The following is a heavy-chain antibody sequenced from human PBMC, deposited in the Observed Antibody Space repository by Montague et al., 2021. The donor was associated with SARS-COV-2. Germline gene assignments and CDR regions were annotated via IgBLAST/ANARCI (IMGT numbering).Heavy chain of an antibody. J-gene: IGHJ5*01. V-gene: IGHV3-23*01. CDR1: GFRFSSYT. D-gene: IGHD3-10*01. CDR3: AKEGSDYYASGIYYTGLGWFDS. CDR2: ISRSGGST. Sequence: SLRLSCAASGFRFSSYTLKWVRRAHGRSLEWVSSISRSGGSTYYADSVEGRFMISRDNSKNTLYLQMNSLRAEDTAVYYCAKEGSDYYASGIYYTGLGWFDSWGQGTLVTVSS.